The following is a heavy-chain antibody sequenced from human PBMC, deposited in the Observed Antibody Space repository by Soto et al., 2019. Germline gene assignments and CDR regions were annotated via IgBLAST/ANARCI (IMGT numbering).Heavy chain of an antibody. Sequence: SETLSLTCTISGRSMSSYYSSWILLPPGKGLEWIGYIYYSGSTNYNPSLKSRVTISVDTSKNQFSLKLSSVTAADTAVYYCARACSGGSCTYYFDYWGQGTLVTVSS. CDR2: IYYSGST. J-gene: IGHJ4*02. D-gene: IGHD2-15*01. CDR1: GRSMSSYY. V-gene: IGHV4-59*01. CDR3: ARACSGGSCTYYFDY.